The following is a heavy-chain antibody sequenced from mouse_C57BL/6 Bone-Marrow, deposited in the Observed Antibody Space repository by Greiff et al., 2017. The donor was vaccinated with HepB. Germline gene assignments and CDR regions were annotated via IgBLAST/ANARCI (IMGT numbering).Heavy chain of an antibody. CDR3: TRRVLRLWDY. D-gene: IGHD1-2*01. J-gene: IGHJ2*01. CDR2: IDPETGGT. V-gene: IGHV1-15*01. Sequence: VKLQESGAELVRPGASVTLSCKASGYTFTDYEMHWVKQTPVHGLEWIGAIDPETGGTAYNQKFKGKAILTADKSSSTAYMELRSLTSEDSAVYYCTRRVLRLWDYWGQGTTLTVSS. CDR1: GYTFTDYE.